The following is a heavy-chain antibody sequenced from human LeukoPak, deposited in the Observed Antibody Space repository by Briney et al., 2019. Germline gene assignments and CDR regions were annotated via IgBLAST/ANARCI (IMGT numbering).Heavy chain of an antibody. CDR3: VKAYSGSYSPIDY. CDR2: ISGVGTST. D-gene: IGHD1-26*01. CDR1: GFPFSSDG. Sequence: GSLRLSCAASGFPFSSDGMSWVRQAPGKGLEWVSTISGVGTSTYFADSVRGRFTISRDNSKNTLYLQINSLRAEDTAVYYCVKAYSGSYSPIDYWGQGTLVTVSS. V-gene: IGHV3-23*01. J-gene: IGHJ4*02.